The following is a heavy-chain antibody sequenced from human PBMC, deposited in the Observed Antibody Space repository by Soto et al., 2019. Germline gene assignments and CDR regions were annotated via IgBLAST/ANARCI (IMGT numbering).Heavy chain of an antibody. CDR2: IIPFFGSP. CDR1: GGTFGSYA. V-gene: IGHV1-69*13. J-gene: IGHJ6*02. Sequence: ASVKVSCKPSGGTFGSYAISWVRQAPGQGLEWMGGIIPFFGSPNYAQKFQGRVTITADESTSTAYMELSSLRSEDTAVYYCAXDYDSSGYPLTKYGMDVWGQGTTVTVSS. CDR3: AXDYDSSGYPLTKYGMDV. D-gene: IGHD3-22*01.